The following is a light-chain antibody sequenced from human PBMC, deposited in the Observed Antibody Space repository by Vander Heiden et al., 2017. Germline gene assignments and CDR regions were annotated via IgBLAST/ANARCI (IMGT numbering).Light chain of an antibody. CDR2: WAS. CDR1: QSVLYSSNNKNY. V-gene: IGKV4-1*01. CDR3: QQDDSTPYT. J-gene: IGKJ2*01. Sequence: DIVMTQSSDSLAASLGERATINCKSSQSVLYSSNNKNYLAWYQQKPGQPPKLLIYWASTRESGVPDRFSGSGSGTDFTLTISSLQAEDVAVYYCQQDDSTPYTFGQGTKLEIK.